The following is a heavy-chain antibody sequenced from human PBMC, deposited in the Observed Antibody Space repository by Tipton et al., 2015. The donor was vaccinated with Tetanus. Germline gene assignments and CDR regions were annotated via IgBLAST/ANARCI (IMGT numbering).Heavy chain of an antibody. Sequence: QSGAEVKKPGESLKISCKGSGYSFTSYWIGWVRQMPGKGLEWMGIIYPGDSDTRYSPSFQGQVTISADKSISTAYLQWSSLKASDTAMYYCARLKGYCSSTSCYGAFDIWGQGTMVPVSS. CDR2: IYPGDSDT. CDR3: ARLKGYCSSTSCYGAFDI. D-gene: IGHD2-2*01. J-gene: IGHJ3*02. V-gene: IGHV5-51*01. CDR1: GYSFTSYW.